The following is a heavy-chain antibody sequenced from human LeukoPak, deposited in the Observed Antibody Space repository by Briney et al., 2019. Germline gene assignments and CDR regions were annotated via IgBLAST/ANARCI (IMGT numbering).Heavy chain of an antibody. V-gene: IGHV3-30*04. Sequence: PGGSLRLSCAASGFTFSNYAMDWVRQAPGKGLEGVAVISKDGSMKYYADSVQGRFTVSRDNSNNTLYLQMNSLRTEDTAVYYCAGESFDIWGQGTMVTVSS. J-gene: IGHJ3*02. CDR2: ISKDGSMK. CDR1: GFTFSNYA. CDR3: AGESFDI.